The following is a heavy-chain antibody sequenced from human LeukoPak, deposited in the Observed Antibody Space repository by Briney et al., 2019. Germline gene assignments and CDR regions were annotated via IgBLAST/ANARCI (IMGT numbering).Heavy chain of an antibody. CDR2: IYYSGTT. D-gene: IGHD6-19*01. CDR1: GGSISSYY. V-gene: IGHV4-59*01. J-gene: IGHJ3*02. CDR3: ARGQWLDAFDI. Sequence: SETLSLTCTVSGGSISSYYWNWIRQPPEKGLEWIGYIYYSGTTNYNPSLKSRVSMSVDTSKNQFSLKLSSVTAADTAVYYCARGQWLDAFDIWGQGTMVTVSS.